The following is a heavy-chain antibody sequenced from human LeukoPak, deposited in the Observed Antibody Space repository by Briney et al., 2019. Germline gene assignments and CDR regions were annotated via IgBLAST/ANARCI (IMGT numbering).Heavy chain of an antibody. J-gene: IGHJ3*02. V-gene: IGHV4-34*01. CDR3: ARGLPRRVSDAFDI. Sequence: SETLSLTCAVYGGSSSGYYWSWIRQPPGKGLEWIGEINHSGSTNYNPSLKSRVTISVDTSKNQFSLKLSSVTAADTAVYYCARGLPRRVSDAFDIWGQGTMVTVSS. CDR2: INHSGST. CDR1: GGSSSGYY. D-gene: IGHD3-16*02.